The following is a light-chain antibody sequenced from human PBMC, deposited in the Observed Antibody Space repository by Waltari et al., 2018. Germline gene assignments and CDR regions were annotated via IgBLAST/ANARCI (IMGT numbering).Light chain of an antibody. CDR2: EVN. J-gene: IGLJ1*01. CDR3: SSYTSSNTHV. Sequence: QSALTQPPSVSGSPGQSVTISCTGTSSDVGNYNRFSWYQQPPGTAPKLMIYEVNNRPSGVPDRFSGSTSGNTASLTISGLKAEDEADYYCSSYTSSNTHVFGTGTKVTVL. V-gene: IGLV2-18*02. CDR1: SSDVGNYNR.